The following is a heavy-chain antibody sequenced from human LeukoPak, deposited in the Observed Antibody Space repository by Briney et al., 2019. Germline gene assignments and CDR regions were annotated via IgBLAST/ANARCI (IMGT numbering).Heavy chain of an antibody. Sequence: ASVKVSCKASGYTFTSYDINWVRQATGQGLEWMGWVNPNSGNTGYAQKFQGRVTITRNTSISTAYMELSSLRSEDTAVYYCAGLSLSCSSTSCYEWFDPWGQGTLVTVSS. J-gene: IGHJ5*02. D-gene: IGHD2-2*01. CDR3: AGLSLSCSSTSCYEWFDP. V-gene: IGHV1-8*03. CDR2: VNPNSGNT. CDR1: GYTFTSYD.